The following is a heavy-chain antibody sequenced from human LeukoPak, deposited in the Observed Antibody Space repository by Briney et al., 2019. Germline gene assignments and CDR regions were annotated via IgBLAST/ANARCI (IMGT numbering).Heavy chain of an antibody. J-gene: IGHJ4*02. Sequence: SETLSLTCTVSGGSIGSYYWSWIRQPPGKGLEWIGYIYYSGSTNYNPSLKSRVTISVDTSKNQFSLKLSSVTAADTAVYYCARGGGGSGSYFDYWGQGTLVTVSS. D-gene: IGHD1-26*01. V-gene: IGHV4-59*01. CDR3: ARGGGGSGSYFDY. CDR2: IYYSGST. CDR1: GGSIGSYY.